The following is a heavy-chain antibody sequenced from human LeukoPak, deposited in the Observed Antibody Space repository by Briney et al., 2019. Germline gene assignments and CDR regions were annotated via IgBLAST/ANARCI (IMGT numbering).Heavy chain of an antibody. V-gene: IGHV1-18*01. D-gene: IGHD2-2*03. CDR1: GYTFTSYG. CDR2: ISAYNGNT. CDR3: ARDGYRSSTSCRYYYYYGMDV. J-gene: IGHJ6*02. Sequence: ASVKVSCKASGYTFTSYGISWVRQAPGQGLEWMGWISAYNGNTNYAQKLQGRVTMTTDTSTSIAYMELRSLRSDDTAVYYCARDGYRSSTSCRYYYYYGMDVWGQGTTVTVSS.